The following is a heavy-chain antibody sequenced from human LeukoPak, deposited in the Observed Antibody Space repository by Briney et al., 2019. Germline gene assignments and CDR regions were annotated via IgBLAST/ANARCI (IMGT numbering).Heavy chain of an antibody. CDR3: AREGQEGQGGGWFDP. V-gene: IGHV1-2*02. CDR1: GYTFTGYY. J-gene: IGHJ5*02. CDR2: INPNSSGT. Sequence: ASVKVSCKASGYTFTGYYMHWVRQAPGQGLEWMGWINPNSSGTNYAQKFQGRVTMTRDTSISTAYMELSRLRSDDTAVYYCAREGQEGQGGGWFDPWGQGTLVTVSS. D-gene: IGHD2-15*01.